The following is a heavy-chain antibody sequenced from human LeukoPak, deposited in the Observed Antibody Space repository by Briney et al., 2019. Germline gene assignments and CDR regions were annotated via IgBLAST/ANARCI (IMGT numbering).Heavy chain of an antibody. J-gene: IGHJ4*02. Sequence: PGGSLRLSCAASGFTFSSFSMNWVRQAPGKGLEWVSYISSSGNLIHYADSVKGRFTFSRDNARNSLYLHMNSLRADDTAIYYCAREGGWNDFDYWGQGTLVTVSS. V-gene: IGHV3-48*04. CDR1: GFTFSSFS. CDR2: ISSSGNLI. D-gene: IGHD1-1*01. CDR3: AREGGWNDFDY.